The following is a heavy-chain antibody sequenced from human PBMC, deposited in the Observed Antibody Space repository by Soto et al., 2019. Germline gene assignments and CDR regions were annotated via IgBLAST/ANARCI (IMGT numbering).Heavy chain of an antibody. Sequence: SETLSLTCTVSGGSISSGDYYWSWIRQPPGKGLEWIGYIYYSGSTYYNPSLKSRVTISVDTSKNQFSLKLSSVTAADTAVYYCAASSDYVWGSYRSIDYWGQGTLVTVSS. D-gene: IGHD3-16*02. V-gene: IGHV4-30-4*01. CDR2: IYYSGST. CDR3: AASSDYVWGSYRSIDY. CDR1: GGSISSGDYY. J-gene: IGHJ4*02.